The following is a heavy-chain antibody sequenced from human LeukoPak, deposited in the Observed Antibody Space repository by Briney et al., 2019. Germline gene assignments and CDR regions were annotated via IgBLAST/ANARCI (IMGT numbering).Heavy chain of an antibody. D-gene: IGHD2-15*01. CDR2: ISSSGSTI. Sequence: GGSLRLSCAASGFTFSSYEMNWVRQAPGQGLEWVSYISSSGSTIYYADSVKGRFTISRDNAKNSLYLQMNSLRAEDTAVYYCASLGYCSGGSCYLFDYYYGMDVWGKGTTVTVSS. V-gene: IGHV3-48*03. CDR3: ASLGYCSGGSCYLFDYYYGMDV. J-gene: IGHJ6*04. CDR1: GFTFSSYE.